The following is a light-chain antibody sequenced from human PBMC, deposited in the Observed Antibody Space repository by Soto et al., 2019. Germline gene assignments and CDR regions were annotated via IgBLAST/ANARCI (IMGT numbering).Light chain of an antibody. V-gene: IGLV2-14*01. CDR2: AVI. J-gene: IGLJ2*01. CDR3: CTYTSSRTLV. CDR1: SSDVGGYNY. Sequence: QSALTQPASVPGSPGQSITISGTGTSSDVGGYNYVAWYQQLPGKAPKLMIYAVINRPSGVSNRFSGSKSSNTASQTISGLQAEDEADYYHCTYTSSRTLVFGGGTQRTVL.